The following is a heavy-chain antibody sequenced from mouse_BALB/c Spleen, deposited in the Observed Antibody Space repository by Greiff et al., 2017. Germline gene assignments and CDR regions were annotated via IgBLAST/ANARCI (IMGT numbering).Heavy chain of an antibody. J-gene: IGHJ2*01. V-gene: IGHV5-6*01. CDR2: ISSGGSYT. CDR1: GFTFSSYG. D-gene: IGHD2-14*01. Sequence: EVQLVESGGDLVKPGGSLKLSCAASGFTFSSYGMSWVRQTPDKRLEWVATISSGGSYTYYPASVKGRFTISRDNAKNTLYLQLSSLKSEDTAMYYCARQGQVRRGGDCDYWGQGTALTVSS. CDR3: ARQGQVRRGGDCDY.